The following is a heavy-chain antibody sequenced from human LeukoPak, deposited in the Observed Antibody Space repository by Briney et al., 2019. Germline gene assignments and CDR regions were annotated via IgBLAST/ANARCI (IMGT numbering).Heavy chain of an antibody. J-gene: IGHJ4*02. Sequence: SETLSLTCAVYGGSFSGYYWSWIRQPPGKGLEWIGEINHSGSTNYNPSLKSRVTISVDTSKNQFSLKLSSVAAADTAVYYCARGRGYDFWSGYRYYFDYWGQGTLVTVSS. CDR2: INHSGST. D-gene: IGHD3-3*01. CDR3: ARGRGYDFWSGYRYYFDY. V-gene: IGHV4-34*01. CDR1: GGSFSGYY.